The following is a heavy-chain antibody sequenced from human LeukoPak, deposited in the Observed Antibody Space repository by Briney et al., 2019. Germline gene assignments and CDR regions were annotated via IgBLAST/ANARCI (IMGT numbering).Heavy chain of an antibody. CDR1: GFTFNNYA. J-gene: IGHJ4*02. Sequence: GGSLRLSCAASGFTFNNYAMNWVRQAPGKGLEWVSSISGGGETTYYADSVKGRFTISRDNSKNTLYLQMNSLRVEDTAVYYCAKGERGYCSSTTCYAVDWGQGTLVTVSS. D-gene: IGHD2-2*01. V-gene: IGHV3-23*01. CDR2: ISGGGETT. CDR3: AKGERGYCSSTTCYAVD.